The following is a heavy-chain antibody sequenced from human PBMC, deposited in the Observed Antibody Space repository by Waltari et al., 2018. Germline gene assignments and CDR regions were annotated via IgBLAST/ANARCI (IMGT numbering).Heavy chain of an antibody. J-gene: IGHJ6*02. CDR3: ARGRVPAASYYYYYYGMDV. Sequence: QVQLVQSGAEVKKPGSSVKVSCKASGGTFSSYAISWVRQAPGQGLEWMGGIIPIFGTANYAQKFQGRVTITADESTSTAYMERSSLRSEDTAVYYCARGRVPAASYYYYYYGMDVWGQGTTVTVSS. V-gene: IGHV1-69*13. CDR2: IIPIFGTA. CDR1: GGTFSSYA. D-gene: IGHD2-2*01.